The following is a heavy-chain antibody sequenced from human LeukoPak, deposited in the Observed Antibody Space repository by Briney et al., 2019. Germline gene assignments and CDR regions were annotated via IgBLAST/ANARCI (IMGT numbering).Heavy chain of an antibody. Sequence: SETLSLTCTVSGGSISSYYWSWIRQPAGKGLEWIGRIYTSGSTNYNPSLKSRVTISVDTSKNQFSLKLSSVTAADTAVYYCARVDYGSGSYYGPFDYWGQGTLVTVSS. CDR1: GGSISSYY. V-gene: IGHV4-4*07. CDR3: ARVDYGSGSYYGPFDY. J-gene: IGHJ4*02. D-gene: IGHD3-10*01. CDR2: IYTSGST.